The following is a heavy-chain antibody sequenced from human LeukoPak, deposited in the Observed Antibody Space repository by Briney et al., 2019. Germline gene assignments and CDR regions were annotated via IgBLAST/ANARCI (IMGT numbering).Heavy chain of an antibody. J-gene: IGHJ4*02. CDR2: INPNSGGT. V-gene: IGHV1-2*02. Sequence: GASVKVSCKASGYTFTGYYMHWVRQAPGQGLEWMGWINPNSGGTNYAQKFQGRVTMTRDTSISTAYMELSRLRSDDTAVYYCARTDWGSPYYFDYWGQGTLVTVSS. CDR3: ARTDWGSPYYFDY. CDR1: GYTFTGYY. D-gene: IGHD7-27*01.